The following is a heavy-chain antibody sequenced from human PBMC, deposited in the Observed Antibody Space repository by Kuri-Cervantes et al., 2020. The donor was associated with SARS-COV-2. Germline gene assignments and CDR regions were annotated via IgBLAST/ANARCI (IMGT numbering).Heavy chain of an antibody. Sequence: GESLKISCAASRFTFNNYAMSWVRQAPGKGLEWVAVIWYDGSNKYYVDSVKGRFTISRDNSKNTLYLQMNSLRAEDTAVYYCAAELVAAYGMDVWGQGTTVTVSS. CDR3: AAELVAAYGMDV. CDR1: RFTFNNYA. CDR2: IWYDGSNK. V-gene: IGHV3-33*08. D-gene: IGHD1-7*01. J-gene: IGHJ6*02.